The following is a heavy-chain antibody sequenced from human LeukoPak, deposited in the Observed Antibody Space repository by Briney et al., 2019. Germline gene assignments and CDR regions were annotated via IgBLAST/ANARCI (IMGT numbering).Heavy chain of an antibody. D-gene: IGHD6-19*01. V-gene: IGHV3-23*01. CDR1: GFTFSSYA. CDR2: ISGSGGST. CDR3: AKPYKKQWLDGHLDY. J-gene: IGHJ4*02. Sequence: PGGSLRLSCAASGFTFSSYAMSWVRQAPGKGLEWVSAISGSGGSTYYADSVKGRFTISRDNSKNTLYLQMNSLRAEDTAVYYCAKPYKKQWLDGHLDYWGQGTLSPSPQ.